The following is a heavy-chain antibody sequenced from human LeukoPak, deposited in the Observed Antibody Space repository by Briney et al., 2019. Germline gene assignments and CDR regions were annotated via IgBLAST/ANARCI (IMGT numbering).Heavy chain of an antibody. CDR3: ARDTPGGRDYMVRGVSVDY. V-gene: IGHV1-18*04. D-gene: IGHD3-10*01. CDR2: XXXXNGNT. J-gene: IGHJ4*02. Sequence: ASVKVSCKASGYSFTSYGISWVRQAPGQGLEXXXXXXXXNGNTNYAQKLQGRVTMTTDTSTSTAYMELRSLRSDDTAVYYCARDTPGGRDYMVRGVSVDYWGQETLVTVSS. CDR1: GYSFTSYG.